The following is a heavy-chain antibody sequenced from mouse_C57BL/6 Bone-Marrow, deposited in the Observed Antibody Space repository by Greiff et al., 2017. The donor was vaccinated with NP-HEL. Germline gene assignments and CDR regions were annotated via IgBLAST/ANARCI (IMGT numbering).Heavy chain of an antibody. CDR2: INPYNGGT. CDR3: ARWLLQDYFDY. D-gene: IGHD2-3*01. V-gene: IGHV1-19*01. CDR1: GYTFTDYY. J-gene: IGHJ2*01. Sequence: VQLKQSGPVLVKPGASVKMSCKASGYTFTDYYMNWVKQSHGKSLEWIGVINPYNGGTSYNQKFKGKATLTVDKSSSTAYMELNSLTSEDSAVYYCARWLLQDYFDYWGQGTTLTVSS.